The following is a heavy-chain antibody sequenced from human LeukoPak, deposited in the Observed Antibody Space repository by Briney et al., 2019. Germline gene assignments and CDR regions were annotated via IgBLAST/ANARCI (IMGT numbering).Heavy chain of an antibody. CDR2: VNSDGIST. Sequence: GGSLRLSCAASGFTFSSYLMHWVRQAPGKGLVWVSHVNSDGISTGYVDSVKGRFIISRDNAKNTLYLQMNSLRAEDTAVYCCARGYCSGGSCYKLNACDIWGQGTMVTVSS. CDR1: GFTFSSYL. D-gene: IGHD2-15*01. J-gene: IGHJ3*02. V-gene: IGHV3-74*01. CDR3: ARGYCSGGSCYKLNACDI.